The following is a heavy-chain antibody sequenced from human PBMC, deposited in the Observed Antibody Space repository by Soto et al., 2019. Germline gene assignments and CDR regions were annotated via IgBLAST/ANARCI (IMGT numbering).Heavy chain of an antibody. CDR3: ARASYYDFWSGYPTPFDY. V-gene: IGHV1-46*01. J-gene: IGHJ4*02. D-gene: IGHD3-3*01. CDR2: INPSGGST. CDR1: GYTFTIYY. Sequence: SVKVSCEASGYTFTIYYMHWVRQAHGQGLEWMGIINPSGGSTSYAQKFQGRVTMTRDTSTSTVYMELSSLRSEDTAVYYCARASYYDFWSGYPTPFDYWGQGTLVTVSS.